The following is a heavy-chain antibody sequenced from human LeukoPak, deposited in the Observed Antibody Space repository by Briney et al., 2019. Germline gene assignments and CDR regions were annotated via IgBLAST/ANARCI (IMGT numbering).Heavy chain of an antibody. CDR1: GGFISSGGYY. V-gene: IGHV4-31*03. Sequence: PSQTLSLTCTVSGGFISSGGYYWSWIRQHPGKGLEWIGYIYYSGSTYYNPSLKSRVTISVDTSKNQFSLKLSSVTAADTAVYYCARVGWLRPINWFDPWGQGTLVTVSS. J-gene: IGHJ5*02. CDR3: ARVGWLRPINWFDP. CDR2: IYYSGST. D-gene: IGHD5-12*01.